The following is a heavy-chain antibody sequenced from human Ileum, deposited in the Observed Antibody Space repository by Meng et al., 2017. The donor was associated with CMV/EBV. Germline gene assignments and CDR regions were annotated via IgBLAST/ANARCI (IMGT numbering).Heavy chain of an antibody. J-gene: IGHJ4*02. CDR1: GFTFSNAW. Sequence: GGSLRLSCAASGFTFSNAWMSGVRQAPGKGLEWVGRIKSKTDGGTTDYAAPVKGRFTISRDDSKNTLYLQINSLKTEDTALYYCTTYKAYDILTGYTPGYWGQGTLVTVSS. D-gene: IGHD3-9*01. CDR3: TTYKAYDILTGYTPGY. CDR2: IKSKTDGGTT. V-gene: IGHV3-15*01.